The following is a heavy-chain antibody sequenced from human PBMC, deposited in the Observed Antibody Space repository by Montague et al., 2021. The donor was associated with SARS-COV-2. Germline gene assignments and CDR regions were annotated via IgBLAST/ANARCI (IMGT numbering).Heavy chain of an antibody. J-gene: IGHJ5*02. D-gene: IGHD2-2*01. CDR3: ARDVGVPLAPPYSWCDP. CDR2: IYTSGST. V-gene: IGHV4-4*07. CDR1: GGSISGYY. Sequence: SETLSLTCSVSGGSISGYYRSWIRQPAGKGLEWIGRIYTSGSTNFNPSLKSRVTMSVDTSKNQFSLKLSSVTAADTAVYYCARDVGVPLAPPYSWCDPWGQGTLVTVSS.